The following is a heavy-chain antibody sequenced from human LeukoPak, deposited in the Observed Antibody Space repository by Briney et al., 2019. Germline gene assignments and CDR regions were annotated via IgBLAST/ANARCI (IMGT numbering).Heavy chain of an antibody. V-gene: IGHV3-33*01. CDR1: GFTFSSYG. D-gene: IGHD2-2*02. J-gene: IGHJ3*02. CDR2: IWYDGSNK. Sequence: GRSLRLSCAASGFTFSSYGMHWVRQAPGKGLEWVAVIWYDGSNKYYADSVKGRFTISRDNSKNTLYLQMNSLRAEDTAVYYCARDPLGYCSSTSCYNSAFDIWGQGTMVTVSS. CDR3: ARDPLGYCSSTSCYNSAFDI.